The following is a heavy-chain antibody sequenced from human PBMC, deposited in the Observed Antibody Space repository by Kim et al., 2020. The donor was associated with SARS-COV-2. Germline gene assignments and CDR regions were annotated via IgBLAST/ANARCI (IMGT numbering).Heavy chain of an antibody. D-gene: IGHD3-10*01. J-gene: IGHJ4*02. V-gene: IGHV4-59*01. CDR3: ARISGSGSLFVGS. Sequence: YHPALESRVTRPIDTSKNQFSLKLSSVTAAETAMYYCARISGSGSLFVGSWGQGTLVTVSS.